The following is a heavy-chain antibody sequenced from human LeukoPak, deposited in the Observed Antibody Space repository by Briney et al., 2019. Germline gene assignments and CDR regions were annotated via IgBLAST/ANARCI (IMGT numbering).Heavy chain of an antibody. J-gene: IGHJ5*02. CDR1: GYSFPNYW. CDR3: ARGPYAYTSSGTLGSYNWFYP. D-gene: IGHD2-2*02. Sequence: GESLKISCKGSGYSFPNYWIGWVRQMPGKGLEWMGIIYPGDSHTRYSPSFQDQVTISVDKSISTAYLQWSSLKASDTAMYYCARGPYAYTSSGTLGSYNWFYPWGQGSLVTVSS. CDR2: IYPGDSHT. V-gene: IGHV5-51*01.